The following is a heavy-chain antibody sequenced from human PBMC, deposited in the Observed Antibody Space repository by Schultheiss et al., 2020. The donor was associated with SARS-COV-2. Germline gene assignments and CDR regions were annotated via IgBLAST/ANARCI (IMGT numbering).Heavy chain of an antibody. CDR2: ISGSGGST. Sequence: GGSLRLSCAASGFTFSSYDMHWVRQATGKGLEWVSAISGSGGSTYYADSVKGRFTISRDNAKNTLYLQMNSLRAEDTAVYYCARDSGGDVWGQGTTVTVSS. J-gene: IGHJ6*02. CDR3: ARDSGGDV. D-gene: IGHD3-16*01. V-gene: IGHV3-23*01. CDR1: GFTFSSYD.